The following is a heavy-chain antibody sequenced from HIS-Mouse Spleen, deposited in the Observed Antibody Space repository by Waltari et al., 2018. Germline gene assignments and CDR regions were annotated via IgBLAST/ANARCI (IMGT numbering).Heavy chain of an antibody. J-gene: IGHJ2*01. CDR3: AREIPYSSSWYDWYFDL. Sequence: QLQLQESGPGLVKPSETLSLTCTVSGGSISSSSYYWGWIRQPPGKGLEWIGSIYYSGRTDYNPALKRRVTMTVDTSKNQFTLKLSPVTAADTAVYYCAREIPYSSSWYDWYFDLWGRGTLVTVSS. V-gene: IGHV4-39*07. CDR2: IYYSGRT. CDR1: GGSISSSSYY. D-gene: IGHD6-13*01.